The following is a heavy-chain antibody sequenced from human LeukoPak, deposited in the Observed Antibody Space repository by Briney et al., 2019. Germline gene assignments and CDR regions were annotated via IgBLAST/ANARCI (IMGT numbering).Heavy chain of an antibody. D-gene: IGHD6-13*01. CDR1: GGSISSYY. J-gene: IGHJ6*03. CDR2: IYYSGST. V-gene: IGHV4-59*01. Sequence: PSETLSLTCTVSGGSISSYYWSWIRQPPGKGLEWIGYIYYSGSTNYNPSLKSRVTISVDTSKNQFSLKLSSVTAADTAVYYCARATAADYYYMDVWGKGTTVTVSS. CDR3: ARATAADYYYMDV.